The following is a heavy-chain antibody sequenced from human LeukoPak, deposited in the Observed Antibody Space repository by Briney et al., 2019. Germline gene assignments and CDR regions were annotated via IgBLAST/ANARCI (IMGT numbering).Heavy chain of an antibody. D-gene: IGHD2-21*01. J-gene: IGHJ1*01. CDR3: ARGYCGGDCYGD. CDR2: ISGSSSHI. CDR1: GFIFSSYA. Sequence: GGPLRLSCAASGFIFSSYAMNWVRQAPGKGLEWVSSISGSSSHIYYADSVKGRFTISRDNTKSSLYLQMNSLRAEDMAVYYCARGYCGGDCYGDWGQGTLVTVSS. V-gene: IGHV3-21*01.